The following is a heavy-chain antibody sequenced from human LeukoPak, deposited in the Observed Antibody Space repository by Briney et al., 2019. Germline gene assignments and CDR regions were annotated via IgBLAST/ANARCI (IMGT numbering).Heavy chain of an antibody. Sequence: SETLSLTCTVSGGSISSYYWSWIRQPPGKGLEWIGYIYCSGSTNYNRSLKSRVTISVDTSKNQCSLKLSSVTAADTAGYYCARDGGNGDYVDYWGQGTLVTVSS. CDR3: ARDGGNGDYVDY. CDR2: IYCSGST. D-gene: IGHD1-1*01. J-gene: IGHJ4*02. V-gene: IGHV4-59*01. CDR1: GGSISSYY.